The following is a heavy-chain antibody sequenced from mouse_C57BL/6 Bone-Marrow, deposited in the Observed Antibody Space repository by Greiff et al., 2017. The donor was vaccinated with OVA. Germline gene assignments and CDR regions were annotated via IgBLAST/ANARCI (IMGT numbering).Heavy chain of an antibody. V-gene: IGHV1-19*01. CDR1: GYTFTDYY. CDR2: INPYNGGT. J-gene: IGHJ3*01. Sequence: EVKLQESGPVLVKPGASVKMSCKASGYTFTDYYMNWVKQSHGKSLEWIGVINPYNGGTSYNQKFKGKATLTVDKSSSTAYMELNSLTSEDSAVYYCARRYYGSSPWFAYWGQGTLVTVSA. CDR3: ARRYYGSSPWFAY. D-gene: IGHD1-1*01.